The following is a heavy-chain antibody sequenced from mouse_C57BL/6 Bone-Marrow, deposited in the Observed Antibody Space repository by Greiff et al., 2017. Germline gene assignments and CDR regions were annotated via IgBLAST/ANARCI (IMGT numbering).Heavy chain of an antibody. CDR3: ARSRAYYDYDGTWFAY. CDR1: GYTFTSYW. V-gene: IGHV1-59*01. J-gene: IGHJ3*01. Sequence: QVQLKQPGAELVRPGTSVKLSCKASGYTFTSYWMHWVKQRPGQGLEWIGVIDPSDSYTNYNQKFKGKATLTVDTSSSPAYMQLSSLTSEDSAVYYCARSRAYYDYDGTWFAYWGQGTLVTVSA. D-gene: IGHD2-4*01. CDR2: IDPSDSYT.